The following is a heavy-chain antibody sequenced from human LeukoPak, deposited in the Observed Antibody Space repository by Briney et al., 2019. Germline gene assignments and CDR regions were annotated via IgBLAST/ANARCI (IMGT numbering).Heavy chain of an antibody. V-gene: IGHV3-23*01. D-gene: IGHD6-19*01. CDR2: LSGSGDST. Sequence: GGSLRLSCAAFGFTFSNYAMNWVRQAPGKGLEWVSGLSGSGDSTYYADSVKGRFTISRDNSKNTLYLQMNSLRAADTAVYYCAKPKSGWLGGPFDCWGQGTLVTVSS. CDR1: GFTFSNYA. J-gene: IGHJ4*02. CDR3: AKPKSGWLGGPFDC.